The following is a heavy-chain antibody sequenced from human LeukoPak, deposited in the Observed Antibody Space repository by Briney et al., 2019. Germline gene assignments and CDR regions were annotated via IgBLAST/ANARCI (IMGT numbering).Heavy chain of an antibody. D-gene: IGHD2-21*02. CDR1: EFNFYSYG. CDR2: VFTDGSTT. J-gene: IGHJ4*01. V-gene: IGHV3-74*01. CDR3: ARELPREVTLDY. Sequence: GGSLRLSCVASEFNFYSYGMQWVRQAPGKGLVWVSRVFTDGSTTSYADSVKGRFTISRDNAKNTLYLEMKSLRVEDTAVYYCARELPREVTLDYWGQGTLVTVSP.